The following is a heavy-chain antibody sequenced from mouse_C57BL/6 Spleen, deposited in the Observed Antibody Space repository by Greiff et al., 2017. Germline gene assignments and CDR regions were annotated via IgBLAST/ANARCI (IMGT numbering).Heavy chain of an antibody. J-gene: IGHJ3*01. V-gene: IGHV1-15*01. Sequence: QVQLQQSGAELVRPGASVTLSCKASGYTFTDYEMHWVKQTPVHGLEWIGAIDPETGGTAYNQKFKGKAILTADKSSSTAYMQLRSLTSEDSAVYYCTRGDGYDVSFAYWGQGTLVTVSA. D-gene: IGHD2-2*01. CDR3: TRGDGYDVSFAY. CDR1: GYTFTDYE. CDR2: IDPETGGT.